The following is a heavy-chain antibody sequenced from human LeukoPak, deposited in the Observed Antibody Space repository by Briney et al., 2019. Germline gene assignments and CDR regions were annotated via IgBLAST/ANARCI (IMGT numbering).Heavy chain of an antibody. CDR2: ISSSSSYI. D-gene: IGHD5-18*01. Sequence: GGPLRLSCAASGFTVSSNYMIWVRQAPGKGLEWVSSISSSSSYIYYADSVKGRFTISRDNAKNSLYLQMNSLRAEDTAVYYCARDPRYSYSIDYWGQGTLVTVSS. J-gene: IGHJ4*02. CDR1: GFTVSSNY. V-gene: IGHV3-21*01. CDR3: ARDPRYSYSIDY.